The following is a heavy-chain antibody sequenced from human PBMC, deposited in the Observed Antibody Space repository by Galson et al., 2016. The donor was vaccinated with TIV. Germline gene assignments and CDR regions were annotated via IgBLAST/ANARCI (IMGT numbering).Heavy chain of an antibody. CDR1: GFTFRSYG. CDR3: ARDLGDDDVLTGQLEPVGYLDN. D-gene: IGHD3-9*01. Sequence: SLRLSCAASGFTFRSYGMHWVRQAPGKGLEWVAVISFDGNNKYYADSVKGRFTISRDDSKNTLYLQMNNLRTEDTAVYYCARDLGDDDVLTGQLEPVGYLDNWGQGTLLTVSS. CDR2: ISFDGNNK. J-gene: IGHJ4*02. V-gene: IGHV3-30*03.